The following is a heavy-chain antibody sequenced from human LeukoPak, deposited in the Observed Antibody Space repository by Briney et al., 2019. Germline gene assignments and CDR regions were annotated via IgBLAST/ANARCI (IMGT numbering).Heavy chain of an antibody. Sequence: GGSLRLSCAASGFTFSSYAMHWVRQAPGKGLEWVAVISYDGSNKYYADSVKGRFTISRDNSKDTLYLQMNSLRAEDTAVYYCAREHIVVVTAYFDYWGQGTLVTVSS. CDR2: ISYDGSNK. D-gene: IGHD2-21*02. V-gene: IGHV3-30*04. CDR3: AREHIVVVTAYFDY. J-gene: IGHJ4*02. CDR1: GFTFSSYA.